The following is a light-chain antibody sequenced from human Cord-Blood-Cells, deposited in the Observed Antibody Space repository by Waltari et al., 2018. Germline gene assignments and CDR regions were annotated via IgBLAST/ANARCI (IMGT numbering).Light chain of an antibody. CDR3: SSYTSSSTWV. CDR2: DVS. CDR1: SSDVGGYNY. J-gene: IGLJ3*02. Sequence: QSALTQPASVSGSPAQSITISCTGTSSDVGGYNYVSWYQQHPGKAPKLMIYDVSNRPSGFSTRFSGSKSGNTASLTISGLQAEDEADYYCSSYTSSSTWVFGGGTKLTVL. V-gene: IGLV2-14*03.